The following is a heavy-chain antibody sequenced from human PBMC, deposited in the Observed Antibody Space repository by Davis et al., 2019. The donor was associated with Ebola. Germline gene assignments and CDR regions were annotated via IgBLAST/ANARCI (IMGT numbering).Heavy chain of an antibody. Sequence: ASVKVSCKASGYTFTSYDINWVRQATGQGLEWMGWMNPNSGNTGYAQKFQGRVTMTRNTSISTAYMELSSLRSEDTAVYYCARGSRRGRMTLYWGQGTLVTVSS. D-gene: IGHD3-10*01. J-gene: IGHJ4*02. CDR3: ARGSRRGRMTLY. V-gene: IGHV1-8*01. CDR1: GYTFTSYD. CDR2: MNPNSGNT.